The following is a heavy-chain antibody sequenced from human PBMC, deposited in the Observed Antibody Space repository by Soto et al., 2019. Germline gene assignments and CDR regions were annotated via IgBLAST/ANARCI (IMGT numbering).Heavy chain of an antibody. Sequence: ASVKVSCKASGYTFTSYGISWVRQAPGQGLEWMGGISAYIGTTNYAQKLQGRVTMTTDKSTSTAYMELRSLRSEDTAVNYWARNWEFHTCFDSWGQGTPVTVYS. CDR2: ISAYIGTT. V-gene: IGHV1-18*01. CDR1: GYTFTSYG. D-gene: IGHD3-10*01. J-gene: IGHJ5*01. CDR3: ARNWEFHTCFDS.